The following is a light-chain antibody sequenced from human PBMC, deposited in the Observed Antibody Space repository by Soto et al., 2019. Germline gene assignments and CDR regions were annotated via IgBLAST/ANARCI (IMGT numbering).Light chain of an antibody. V-gene: IGKV3-20*01. Sequence: EIVLTQSPGTLSLSPGERATLSCRASQSVSSSYLAWYQQKPGQAPRLLIYGASTRATGIPDGFSGSGSGTDFTLTLSRLETEDFAVYYCQQSGSSPLAFGPGTKVDIK. CDR2: GAS. CDR3: QQSGSSPLA. CDR1: QSVSSSY. J-gene: IGKJ3*01.